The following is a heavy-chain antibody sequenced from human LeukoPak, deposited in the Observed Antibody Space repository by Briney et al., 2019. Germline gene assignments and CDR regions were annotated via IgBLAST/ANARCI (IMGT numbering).Heavy chain of an antibody. Sequence: GGSLRLSCAASGFTVSSNYMTWDRQAPGKGLEWVSVIYVGGTTYYADSVRGRFTISRDNSKNTLYLQMSSLRAEDTAVYYCARDPDYGDNWGLGTLVIVSS. CDR2: IYVGGTT. V-gene: IGHV3-53*01. CDR3: ARDPDYGDN. D-gene: IGHD4/OR15-4a*01. CDR1: GFTVSSNY. J-gene: IGHJ4*02.